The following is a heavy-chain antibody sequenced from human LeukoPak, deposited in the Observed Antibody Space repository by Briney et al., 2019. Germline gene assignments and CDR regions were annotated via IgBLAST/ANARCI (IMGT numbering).Heavy chain of an antibody. J-gene: IGHJ4*02. D-gene: IGHD3-22*01. V-gene: IGHV3-53*01. Sequence: GGSLRLSCAASGFTFSSYSMNWVRQAPGKGLEWVSIIYSGGSAHYADSVEDRFTMSRDNSKNTVSLQMDGLRAEDTAVYYCARVGRIENSGSFDFWGQGILVSVSS. CDR1: GFTFSSYS. CDR2: IYSGGSA. CDR3: ARVGRIENSGSFDF.